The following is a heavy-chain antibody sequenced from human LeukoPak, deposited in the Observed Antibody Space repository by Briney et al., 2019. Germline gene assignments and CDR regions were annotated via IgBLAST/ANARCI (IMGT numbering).Heavy chain of an antibody. D-gene: IGHD2-2*01. CDR3: ARANFLYCSSTTCLFDY. CDR2: INPNDGDT. V-gene: IGHV1-2*02. Sequence: ASAKVSCKASGYTFTDYYMHWVRQAPGQGCEWMGWINPNDGDTNYAQKFQGRVTMTRDTSISTAHMEVSRLRSDDTAVYYCARANFLYCSSTTCLFDYWGQGTLVTVSS. CDR1: GYTFTDYY. J-gene: IGHJ4*02.